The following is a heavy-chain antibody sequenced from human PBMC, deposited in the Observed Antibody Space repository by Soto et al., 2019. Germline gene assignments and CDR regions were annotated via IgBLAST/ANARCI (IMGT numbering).Heavy chain of an antibody. D-gene: IGHD6-13*01. J-gene: IGHJ6*02. CDR1: GYTFTGYY. CDR3: ARSQPGSSSWYYYGMDV. CDR2: INPNSGGT. Sequence: GASVKVSCKASGYTFTGYYMHWVRQAPGQGLEWMGWINPNSGGTNYAQKFQGRVTMTRDTSISTAYMELSRLRSDDTAVYYCARSQPGSSSWYYYGMDVWGQGTTVTVSS. V-gene: IGHV1-2*02.